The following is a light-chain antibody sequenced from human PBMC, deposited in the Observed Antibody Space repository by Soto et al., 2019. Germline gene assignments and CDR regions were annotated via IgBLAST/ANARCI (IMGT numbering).Light chain of an antibody. CDR3: QQYYSTPWT. CDR1: QSVLYSSNNKNY. V-gene: IGKV4-1*01. CDR2: WAS. J-gene: IGKJ1*01. Sequence: DIVMTQSPDSLAVSLGERATINCKSSQSVLYSSNNKNYLTWYQQKPGQPPKLLIYWASTRESGVPDRFSGSGSGTDFTLPISSLLAEDVAVYYCQQYYSTPWTFGQGTKVEIK.